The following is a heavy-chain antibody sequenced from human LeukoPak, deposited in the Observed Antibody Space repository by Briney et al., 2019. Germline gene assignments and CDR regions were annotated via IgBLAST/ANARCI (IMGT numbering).Heavy chain of an antibody. J-gene: IGHJ4*02. V-gene: IGHV4-59*08. Sequence: SETLSLTCTVSGGSINSYYWSWIRQPPGKGLEWIGYIQNSGTTNHNPSLQSRVTISVDMSKNQFSLRLSSVTAADTAVYYCARHGSSWSFDYWGQGTLVTVSS. D-gene: IGHD6-13*01. CDR1: GGSINSYY. CDR3: ARHGSSWSFDY. CDR2: IQNSGTT.